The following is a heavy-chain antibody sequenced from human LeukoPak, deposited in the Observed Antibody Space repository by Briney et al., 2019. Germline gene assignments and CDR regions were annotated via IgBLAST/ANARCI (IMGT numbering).Heavy chain of an antibody. CDR2: INPSGGST. Sequence: ASVKVSCKASGYTFTSYYMHWVRQAPGQGLEWMGIINPSGGSTSYAQKFQGRVTMTRDTSTSTVYMELSSLRSEDTAVYYCARVQSTTGTMGDAFDIWGQGTMVTVSS. CDR1: GYTFTSYY. V-gene: IGHV1-46*01. J-gene: IGHJ3*02. CDR3: ARVQSTTGTMGDAFDI. D-gene: IGHD1-1*01.